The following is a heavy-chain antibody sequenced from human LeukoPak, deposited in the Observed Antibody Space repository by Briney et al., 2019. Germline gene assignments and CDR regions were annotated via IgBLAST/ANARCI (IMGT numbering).Heavy chain of an antibody. D-gene: IGHD1-26*01. J-gene: IGHJ4*02. CDR2: IDPTGLT. Sequence: SETLSLTCTFSGGSISGHYWSWIRQSPWKVLEWIGYIDPTGLTSYNPSLNSRFTISEDTSENQFSLKVRSVHTAHTAVYFCARQTPYSGNHYFDYWGQGTLVTVSS. CDR3: ARQTPYSGNHYFDY. V-gene: IGHV4-4*08. CDR1: GGSISGHY.